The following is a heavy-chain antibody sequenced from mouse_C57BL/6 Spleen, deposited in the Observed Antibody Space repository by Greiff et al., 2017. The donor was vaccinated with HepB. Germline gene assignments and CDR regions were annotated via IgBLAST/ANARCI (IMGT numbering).Heavy chain of an antibody. CDR2: IYPGSGST. CDR3: ARKSLYDGYLFAY. Sequence: QVQLQQSGAELVKPGASVKMSCKASGYTFTSYWITWVKQRPGQGLEWIGDIYPGSGSTNYNEKFKSKATLTVDTSSSTAYMQLSSLTSEDSAVYYCARKSLYDGYLFAYWGQGTLVTVSA. J-gene: IGHJ3*01. CDR1: GYTFTSYW. V-gene: IGHV1-55*01. D-gene: IGHD2-3*01.